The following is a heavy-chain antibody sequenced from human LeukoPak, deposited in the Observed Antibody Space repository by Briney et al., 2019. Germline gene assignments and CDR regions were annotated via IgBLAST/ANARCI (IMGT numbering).Heavy chain of an antibody. CDR1: GFTVSSNY. CDR3: ARVHSSGYSMERAFDI. Sequence: GGSLRLSCAASGFTVSSNYMSWVRQAPGKGLEWVAVIYSGGSTYYADSVKGRFTISRDSSKNTLYLQMNSLRAEDTAVYYCARVHSSGYSMERAFDIWGQGTMVTVSS. CDR2: IYSGGST. J-gene: IGHJ3*02. V-gene: IGHV3-53*01. D-gene: IGHD3-22*01.